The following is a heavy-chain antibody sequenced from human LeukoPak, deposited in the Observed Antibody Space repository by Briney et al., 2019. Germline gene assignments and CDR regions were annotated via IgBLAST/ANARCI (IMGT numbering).Heavy chain of an antibody. CDR2: ISYDGSSK. CDR1: EFTFSSYG. CDR3: ARAYGSGSYYRDY. Sequence: PGGSLRLSCAASEFTFSSYGMHWVRQAPGKGLEWVAVISYDGSSKYYADSVKGRFTISRDNSKNTLYLQMNSLRAEDTAVYYCARAYGSGSYYRDYWGQGTLVTVSS. J-gene: IGHJ4*02. V-gene: IGHV3-30*03. D-gene: IGHD3-10*01.